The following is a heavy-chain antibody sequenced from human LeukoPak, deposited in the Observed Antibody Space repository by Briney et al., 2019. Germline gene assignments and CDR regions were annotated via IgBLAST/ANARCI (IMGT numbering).Heavy chain of an antibody. CDR2: IGTAGDT. CDR1: GFTFSSYD. Sequence: GGSLRLSCAASGFTFSSYDMHWVRQATGKGLEWVSAIGTAGDTYYPGSVKGRFTISRENAKNSLYLQMNSLRVGDTAAYYCARESRTYDALDIWGQGTMVTVSS. J-gene: IGHJ3*02. V-gene: IGHV3-13*01. CDR3: ARESRTYDALDI.